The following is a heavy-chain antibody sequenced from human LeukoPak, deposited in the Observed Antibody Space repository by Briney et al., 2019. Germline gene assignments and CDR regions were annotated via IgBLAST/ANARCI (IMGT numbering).Heavy chain of an antibody. J-gene: IGHJ5*02. D-gene: IGHD3-10*01. V-gene: IGHV1-8*03. CDR2: KNPNSGNT. Sequence: ASVKVSCKASGYTFTSYDINWVRQATGQGLEWMGWKNPNSGNTGYAQKFQGRVTITRNTSISTAYMELSSLRSEDTAVYYCARGDYGSGSYYRWFDPWGQGTLVTVSS. CDR3: ARGDYGSGSYYRWFDP. CDR1: GYTFTSYD.